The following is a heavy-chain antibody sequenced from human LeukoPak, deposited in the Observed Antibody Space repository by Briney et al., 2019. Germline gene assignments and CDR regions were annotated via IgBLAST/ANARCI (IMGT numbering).Heavy chain of an antibody. CDR1: GYSISSVSY. V-gene: IGHV4-38-2*02. CDR3: AKVGAYGDYARHDY. CDR2: MFHSGDT. Sequence: PSQTLSLTCTVSGYSISSVSYWGWIRQPPRKGLEWIGNMFHSGDTYHNPSLKSRVTISADTSKNQFSLKLASVTAADTAVYYCAKVGAYGDYARHDYWGQGTLVTVSS. J-gene: IGHJ4*02. D-gene: IGHD4-17*01.